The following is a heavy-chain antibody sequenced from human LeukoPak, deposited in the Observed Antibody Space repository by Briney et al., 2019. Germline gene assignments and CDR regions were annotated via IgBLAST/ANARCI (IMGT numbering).Heavy chain of an antibody. V-gene: IGHV4-34*01. CDR2: INHSGST. D-gene: IGHD3-10*01. CDR1: GGSFSDYY. CDR3: AREGSYFGSGSPPLEY. J-gene: IGHJ4*02. Sequence: SETLSLTCAVYGGSFSDYYWTWIRQSPGKGLEWIGEINHSGSTTYNPSLKSRVTISVDASKNQFSLKMSSATAADTAVYYCAREGSYFGSGSPPLEYWSRGTQVTVSS.